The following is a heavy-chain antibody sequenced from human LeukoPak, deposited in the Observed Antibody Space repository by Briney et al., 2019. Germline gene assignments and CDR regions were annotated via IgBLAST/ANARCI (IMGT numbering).Heavy chain of an antibody. D-gene: IGHD3-16*01. J-gene: IGHJ4*02. V-gene: IGHV4-39*07. CDR1: GGSISSSSYY. CDR3: ARYDVGRYYFDY. CDR2: IYYSGST. Sequence: SETLSLTCTVSGGSISSSSYYWGWIRQPPGKGLEWIGSIYYSGSTYYNPSLKSRVTISVDKSKNQFSLKLSSVTAADTAVYYCARYDVGRYYFDYWGQGTLVTVSS.